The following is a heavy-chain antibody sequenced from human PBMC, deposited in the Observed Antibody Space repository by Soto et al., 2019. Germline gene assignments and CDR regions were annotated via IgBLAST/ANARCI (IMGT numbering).Heavy chain of an antibody. CDR3: AKGKGVGATPDGANC. J-gene: IGHJ4*02. Sequence: EVQVLESGGGLVQPGGSLRLSCAASGFTFSRYGMNWVRQAPAKGLEWVSGVRSDGDTTYNADSVKGRFTVSRDNFRNTGDLQMNNRRVEDTAVYYCAKGKGVGATPDGANCWGQGTRVTVSP. V-gene: IGHV3-23*01. CDR2: VRSDGDTT. D-gene: IGHD1-26*01. CDR1: GFTFSRYG.